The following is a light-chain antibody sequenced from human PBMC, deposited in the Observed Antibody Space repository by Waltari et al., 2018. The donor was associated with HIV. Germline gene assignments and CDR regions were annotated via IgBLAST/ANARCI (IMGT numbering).Light chain of an antibody. J-gene: IGLJ3*02. Sequence: QSALTQPASVSGSPGQSITISCTGTSSDVGGYNYVAWYQQHPGKAPKLMIYDVSNRPAGVSNRFSGSKSGNTASLTISGRQAEDDADYYCSSYTSSSTRVFGGGTKLTVL. CDR3: SSYTSSSTRV. CDR1: SSDVGGYNY. CDR2: DVS. V-gene: IGLV2-14*03.